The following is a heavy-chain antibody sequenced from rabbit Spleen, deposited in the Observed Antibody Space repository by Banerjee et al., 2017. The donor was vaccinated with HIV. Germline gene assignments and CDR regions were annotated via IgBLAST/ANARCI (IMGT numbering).Heavy chain of an antibody. J-gene: IGHJ6*01. V-gene: IGHV1S40*01. CDR2: IDAGSSGFS. D-gene: IGHD1-1*01. CDR3: ARDTSSSFSSYGMDL. CDR1: GVSFSANSY. Sequence: QSLEESGGDLVKPGASLTLTCIASGVSFSANSYMCWVRQAPGKGLEWVVCIDAGSSGFSYFASWAKGRFTIAITSSTTVTLQMTSLTAADTATYFCARDTSSSFSSYGMDLWGQGTLVTVS.